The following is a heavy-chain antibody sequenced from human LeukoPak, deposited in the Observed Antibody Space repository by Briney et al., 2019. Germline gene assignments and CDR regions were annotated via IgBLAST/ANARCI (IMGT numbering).Heavy chain of an antibody. V-gene: IGHV4-34*01. J-gene: IGHJ3*02. CDR3: ASLGPLLRRRGAPGAFDI. CDR2: INHSGST. Sequence: SETLSLTCAVYGGSFSGYYWSWIRQPPGKGLEWIGEINHSGSTSYNPSLKSRVTISVDTSKNQFSLKLSSVTAADTAVYYCASLGPLLRRRGAPGAFDIWGQGTMVTVSS. CDR1: GGSFSGYY. D-gene: IGHD3-10*01.